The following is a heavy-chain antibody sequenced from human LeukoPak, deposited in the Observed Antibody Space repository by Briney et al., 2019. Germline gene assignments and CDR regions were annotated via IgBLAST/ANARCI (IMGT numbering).Heavy chain of an antibody. CDR3: ARRNSGRAPIDI. Sequence: PSETLSLTCTVSGGSINSYYWSWIRQPAGKGLEWIGRIQISGSTNYNPSLKSRVTMSLDTSKNQFSLKLSSVTAADTAVYYCARRNSGRAPIDIWGQGTMVTVSS. CDR2: IQISGST. V-gene: IGHV4-4*07. CDR1: GGSINSYY. J-gene: IGHJ3*02. D-gene: IGHD5-12*01.